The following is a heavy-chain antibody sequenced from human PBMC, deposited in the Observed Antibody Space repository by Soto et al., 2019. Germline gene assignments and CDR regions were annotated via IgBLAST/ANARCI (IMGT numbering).Heavy chain of an antibody. D-gene: IGHD2-21*02. V-gene: IGHV3-23*01. CDR1: GFTFGNYA. Sequence: DVQLLESGGGLVQPGGSLRLACAASGFTFGNYAINWVRLAPGKGLEWVSGISGGGGSTYYADSVKGRFTICRDTSKNTVFLQMNSLRADDTAVYYCAKGFIVVVTVLRPDDAFDVWGQGTMVSVSS. CDR2: ISGGGGST. CDR3: AKGFIVVVTVLRPDDAFDV. J-gene: IGHJ3*01.